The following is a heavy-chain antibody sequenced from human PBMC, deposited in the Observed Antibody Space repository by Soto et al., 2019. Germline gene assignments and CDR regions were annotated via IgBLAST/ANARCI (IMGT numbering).Heavy chain of an antibody. J-gene: IGHJ4*02. CDR2: IYHSGST. CDR3: ARGRVVPAAIGGSAGFDY. V-gene: IGHV4-30-2*01. Sequence: SETLSLTCAVSGGSISSGGYSWSWIRQPPGKGLEWIGYIYHSGSTYYNPSLKSRVTISVDRSKNQFSLKLSSVTAADTAVYYCARGRVVPAAIGGSAGFDYWGQGTLVTVSS. CDR1: GGSISSGGYS. D-gene: IGHD2-2*01.